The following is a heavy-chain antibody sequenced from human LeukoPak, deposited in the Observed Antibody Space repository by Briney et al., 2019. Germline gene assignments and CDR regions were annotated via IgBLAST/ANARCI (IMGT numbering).Heavy chain of an antibody. CDR3: ARGAIERITALNWFDP. CDR2: INPSGGST. D-gene: IGHD1-1*01. J-gene: IGHJ5*02. CDR1: EYTFTSYY. V-gene: IGHV1-46*01. Sequence: ASVKVSCKASEYTFTSYYMHWVRQAPGQGLEWMGIINPSGGSTSYAQKFQGRVTMTRDTSTSTVYMELSSLRSEDTAVYYCARGAIERITALNWFDPWGQGTLVTVSS.